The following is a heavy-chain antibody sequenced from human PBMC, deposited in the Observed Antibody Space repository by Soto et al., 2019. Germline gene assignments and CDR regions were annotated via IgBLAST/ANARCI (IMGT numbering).Heavy chain of an antibody. D-gene: IGHD3-3*01. J-gene: IGHJ4*02. CDR2: IIPIFGTA. Sequence: GASVKVSCKASGGTFSSYAISWVRQAPGQGLEWMGGIIPIFGTANYAQKFQGRATITADKSTSTAYMELSSLRSEDTAVYYCARGEYDFWSGSPFFDYWGQGTLVTVSS. V-gene: IGHV1-69*06. CDR3: ARGEYDFWSGSPFFDY. CDR1: GGTFSSYA.